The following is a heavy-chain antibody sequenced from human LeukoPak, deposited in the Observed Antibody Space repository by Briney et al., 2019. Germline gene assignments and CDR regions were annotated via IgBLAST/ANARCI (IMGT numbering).Heavy chain of an antibody. CDR2: IYYSGST. CDR1: GGSISSYY. J-gene: IGHJ3*02. V-gene: IGHV4-59*01. Sequence: SETLSLTCTVSGGSISSYYWSWIRQPPGKGLEWIGYIYYSGSTNCNPSLKSRVTISVDTSKNQFSLKLSSVTAADTAVYYCARGGYDSLSAFDIWGQGTMVTVSS. CDR3: ARGGYDSLSAFDI. D-gene: IGHD3-22*01.